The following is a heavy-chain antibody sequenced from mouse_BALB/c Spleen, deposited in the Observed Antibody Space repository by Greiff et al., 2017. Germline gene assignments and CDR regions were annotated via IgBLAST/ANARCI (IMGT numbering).Heavy chain of an antibody. Sequence: QVQLQQSGPGLVQPSQSLSITCTVSGFSLTSYGVHWVRQSPGKGLEWLGVIWSGGSTDYNAAFISRLSISKDNSKSQVFFKMNSLQADDTAIYYCVRKGGYYDYAMDYWGQGTSVTVSS. V-gene: IGHV2-2-2*01. CDR2: IWSGGST. CDR3: VRKGGYYDYAMDY. CDR1: GFSLTSYG. D-gene: IGHD2-3*01. J-gene: IGHJ4*01.